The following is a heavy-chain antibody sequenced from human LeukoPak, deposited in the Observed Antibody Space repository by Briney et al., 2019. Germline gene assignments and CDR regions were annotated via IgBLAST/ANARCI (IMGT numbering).Heavy chain of an antibody. CDR2: ISAYNGNT. CDR3: ARDRYCSGGSCYFDYYYYYYMDV. V-gene: IGHV1-18*01. Sequence: ASVKVSCKASGYTFTSYGISWVRQAPGQGLEWMGWISAYNGNTNYAQKLQGRVTMTTDTSTGTAYMELRSLRSDDTAVYYCARDRYCSGGSCYFDYYYYYYMDVWGKGTTVTVSS. J-gene: IGHJ6*03. CDR1: GYTFTSYG. D-gene: IGHD2-15*01.